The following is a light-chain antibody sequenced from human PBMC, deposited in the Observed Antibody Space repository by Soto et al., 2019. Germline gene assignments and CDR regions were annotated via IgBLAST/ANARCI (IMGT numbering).Light chain of an antibody. CDR3: QQYNNWPPWT. CDR2: GAS. Sequence: EIVMTQSPATLPVSPGERATLSFRSSQRVSSNLAWYQQKPAQAPRLLIYGASTRATGIPARFSGSGSRTEFTLTISSLQSEDFAVYYCQQYNNWPPWTFGQGTKVDIK. CDR1: QRVSSN. J-gene: IGKJ1*01. V-gene: IGKV3-15*01.